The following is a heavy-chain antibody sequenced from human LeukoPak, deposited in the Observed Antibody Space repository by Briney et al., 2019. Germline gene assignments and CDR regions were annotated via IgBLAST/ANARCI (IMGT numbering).Heavy chain of an antibody. CDR1: SVSISRYY. Sequence: SETLSLTCTVSSVSISRYYWSWLRQPPGKGLDWIGYIYYTGSTYYNPSLKSRVTISVDTSKNQFSLKLNSVTAADTAVYYCARKSVAVRDAFDIWGQGTMVTVSS. CDR3: ARKSVAVRDAFDI. D-gene: IGHD6-19*01. J-gene: IGHJ3*02. V-gene: IGHV4-59*01. CDR2: IYYTGST.